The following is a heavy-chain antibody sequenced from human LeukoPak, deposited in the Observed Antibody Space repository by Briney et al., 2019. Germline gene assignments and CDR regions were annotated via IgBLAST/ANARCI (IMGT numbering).Heavy chain of an antibody. CDR1: GFTFDDYT. CDR3: AKALGSYFSYYFDY. J-gene: IGHJ4*02. Sequence: GGSLRLSCAASGFTFDDYTMHWVRRAPGKGLEWVSLISWDGGSTYYADSVKGRFTISRDNSKNSLYLQMNSLRTEDTALYYCAKALGSYFSYYFDYWGQGTLVTVPS. CDR2: ISWDGGST. D-gene: IGHD1-26*01. V-gene: IGHV3-43*01.